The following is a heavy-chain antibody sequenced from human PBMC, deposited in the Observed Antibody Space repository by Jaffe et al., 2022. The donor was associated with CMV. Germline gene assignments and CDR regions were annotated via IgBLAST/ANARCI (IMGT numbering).Heavy chain of an antibody. J-gene: IGHJ3*02. CDR1: GASISTNPYY. CDR2: IYNSGRT. D-gene: IGHD2-21*02. CDR3: ATKASCGGDCSRQPGVLDI. V-gene: IGHV4-39*01. Sequence: QLHLQESGPGLVKASETLSLTCTVSGASISTNPYYWVWIRQPPGKGLEWIGSIYNSGRTYFNPSLRSRVTLSVDTSKSQFSLNLISVTAADTALYYCATKASCGGDCSRQPGVLDIWGQGTVVSVSS.